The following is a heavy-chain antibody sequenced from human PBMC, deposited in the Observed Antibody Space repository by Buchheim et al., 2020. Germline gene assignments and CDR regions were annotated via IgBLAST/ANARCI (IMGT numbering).Heavy chain of an antibody. J-gene: IGHJ6*02. CDR3: AREGRGYSAWQYYDYGMDV. CDR2: IKQDGSEK. Sequence: EVQLVESGGGLVQPGGSLRLSCAASGFTFSSYWMSWVRQAPGKGLEWVANIKQDGSEKYYVDSVKGRFTISRDNAKNSLYLQMNSPRDEDTAVYYCAREGRGYSAWQYYDYGMDVWGQGTT. V-gene: IGHV3-7*01. CDR1: GFTFSSYW. D-gene: IGHD3-22*01.